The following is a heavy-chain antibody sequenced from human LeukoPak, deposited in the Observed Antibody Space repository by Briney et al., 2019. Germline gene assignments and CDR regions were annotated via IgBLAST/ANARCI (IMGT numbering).Heavy chain of an antibody. CDR3: ARESRAGSGSII. D-gene: IGHD3-10*01. Sequence: GGSLRLSCAASGFTFSSYSMNWVRQAPGKGLEWVSVIYSGGSTYYADSVKGRFTISRHNSKNTLYLQMNSLRAEDTAVYYCARESRAGSGSIIWGQGTLVTVSS. CDR1: GFTFSSYS. J-gene: IGHJ4*02. CDR2: IYSGGST. V-gene: IGHV3-53*04.